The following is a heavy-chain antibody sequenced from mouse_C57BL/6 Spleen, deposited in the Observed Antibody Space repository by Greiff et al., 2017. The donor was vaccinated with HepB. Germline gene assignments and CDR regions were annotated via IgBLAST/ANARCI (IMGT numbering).Heavy chain of an antibody. V-gene: IGHV14-1*01. Sequence: EVKLQESGAELVRPGASVKLSCTASGFNIKDYYMHWVKQRPEQGLEWIGRIDPEDGDTEYAPKFQGKATMTADTSSNTAYLQLSSLTSEDTAVYYCTTDYYGSSYRYFDVWGTGTTVTVSS. D-gene: IGHD1-1*01. J-gene: IGHJ1*03. CDR2: IDPEDGDT. CDR1: GFNIKDYY. CDR3: TTDYYGSSYRYFDV.